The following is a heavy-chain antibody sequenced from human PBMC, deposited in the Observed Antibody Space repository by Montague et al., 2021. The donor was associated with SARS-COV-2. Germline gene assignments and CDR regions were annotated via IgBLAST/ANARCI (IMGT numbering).Heavy chain of an antibody. J-gene: IGHJ4*02. Sequence: SETLSLTCSFSGCPISTGSYYWGWIRQPPRKGLEWIGSIYYSSDPYYNPSLKIRVTISVDTSKNQFSLRLSSVTAADTAVYYCVRGGDYTDYGRVDYWGQGTLVIVSS. CDR1: GCPISTGSYY. V-gene: IGHV4-39*01. D-gene: IGHD4-11*01. CDR2: IYYSSDP. CDR3: VRGGDYTDYGRVDY.